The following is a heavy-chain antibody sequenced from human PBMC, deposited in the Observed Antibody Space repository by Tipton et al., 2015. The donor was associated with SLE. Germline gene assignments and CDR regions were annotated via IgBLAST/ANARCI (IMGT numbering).Heavy chain of an antibody. V-gene: IGHV4-59*11. D-gene: IGHD6-19*01. CDR2: IYYSGGT. CDR1: GGSITNHY. Sequence: TLSLTCIVSGGSITNHYWSWIRQAPGMGLEWIGYIYYSGGTNYNPSLKSRVTMSVDTSKNQFSLKLTSLTAADTALYYCARNKAVAGTVIEYWGPGTLVTVSS. CDR3: ARNKAVAGTVIEY. J-gene: IGHJ4*02.